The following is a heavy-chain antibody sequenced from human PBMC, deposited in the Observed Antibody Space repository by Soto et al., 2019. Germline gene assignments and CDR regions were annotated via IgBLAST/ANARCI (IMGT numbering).Heavy chain of an antibody. CDR1: GFTFTSYC. CDR3: ARGGPRITIFGVVIRGNFDY. V-gene: IGHV1-18*01. Sequence: GASVKVSCKASGFTFTSYCISWVRQAPGQGVEGMGWISAYNGNTNYAQKLQGRVTMTTDTSTSTAYMELRSLRSDDTAVYYCARGGPRITIFGVVIRGNFDYWGQGTLVTVSS. D-gene: IGHD3-3*01. J-gene: IGHJ4*02. CDR2: ISAYNGNT.